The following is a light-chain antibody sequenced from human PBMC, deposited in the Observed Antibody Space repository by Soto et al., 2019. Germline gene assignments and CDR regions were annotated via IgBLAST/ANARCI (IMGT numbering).Light chain of an antibody. J-gene: IGLJ3*02. CDR3: QSYDSSLSGWV. Sequence: QTVLTQPPSVSGAPGQKVTISCTRSSSNIGAAYDVHWYQHLPGTAPKLLIYGNNNRPSGVPDRFSGSKSGTSASLAITGLQAEDEADYYRQSYDSSLSGWVLGGGTKVTVL. V-gene: IGLV1-40*01. CDR2: GNN. CDR1: SSNIGAAYD.